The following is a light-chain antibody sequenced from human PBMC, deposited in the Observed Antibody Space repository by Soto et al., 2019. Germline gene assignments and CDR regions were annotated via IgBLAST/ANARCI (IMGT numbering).Light chain of an antibody. J-gene: IGKJ1*01. Sequence: DIQMTQSPSTLSASIGDRVTITCRASQSISAWLAWYQHIPGKAPKLLISKTSNLENGVPSRFSGSGSGTEFTLTISNLQSVDFAIYYCQQYNSFPGTFGQGTKVE. V-gene: IGKV1-5*03. CDR1: QSISAW. CDR3: QQYNSFPGT. CDR2: KTS.